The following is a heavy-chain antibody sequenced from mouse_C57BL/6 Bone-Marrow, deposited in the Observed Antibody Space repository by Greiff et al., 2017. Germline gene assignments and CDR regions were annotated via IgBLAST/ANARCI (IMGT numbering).Heavy chain of an antibody. CDR1: GFTFSSST. J-gene: IGHJ1*03. CDR2: ISGGGGNT. CDR3: SRQVTTVLATKYFDV. D-gene: IGHD1-1*01. V-gene: IGHV5-9*01. Sequence: EVQLVESGGGLVQPVGSLTLSCAATGFTFSSSTMSWVRQTPEKKLQWVAAISGGGGNTFYPASVQSRFTISRDNEKNILYLQMRSLRSEDTALYYCSRQVTTVLATKYFDVWGTGTTVTVSS.